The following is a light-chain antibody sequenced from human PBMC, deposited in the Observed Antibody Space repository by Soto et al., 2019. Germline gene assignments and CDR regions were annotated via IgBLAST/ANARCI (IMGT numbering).Light chain of an antibody. CDR3: QSADSSNTRVV. J-gene: IGLJ2*01. V-gene: IGLV3-25*03. CDR2: KDS. Sequence: SYELTQPPSVSVSPGQTARITCSGDALPEQYAFWYQQRPGQAPVLVIYKDSERPSGIPERFSGSSSGTTVTLTISGVQAEGESDYYGQSADSSNTRVVFGGGTKLTVL. CDR1: ALPEQY.